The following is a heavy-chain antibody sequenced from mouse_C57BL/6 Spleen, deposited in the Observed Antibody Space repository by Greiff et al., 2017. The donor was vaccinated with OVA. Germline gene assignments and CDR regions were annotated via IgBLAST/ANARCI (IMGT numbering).Heavy chain of an antibody. CDR3: SRDLGREDY. CDR1: GFTFSSYA. V-gene: IGHV5-4*01. Sequence: EVKLVESGGGLVKPGGSLKLSCAASGFTFSSYAMSWVSQTPEKRLEWVATISDGGSYTYYPENVKGRFTISRDNAKNNLYLQMSHLKSEDTAMYYCSRDLGREDYWGQGTTLTVSS. J-gene: IGHJ2*01. CDR2: ISDGGSYT. D-gene: IGHD4-1*01.